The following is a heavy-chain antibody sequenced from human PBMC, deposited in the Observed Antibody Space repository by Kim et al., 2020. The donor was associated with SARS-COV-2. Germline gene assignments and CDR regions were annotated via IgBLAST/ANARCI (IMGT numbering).Heavy chain of an antibody. J-gene: IGHJ5*02. CDR2: T. CDR3: ARGWSATGIDP. D-gene: IGHD2-15*01. V-gene: IGHV1-3*01. Sequence: TKYSKRSQGRVTITRDTSASTVYMEMGSLTSEDTAIYYCARGWSATGIDPWGQGTLVTVSS.